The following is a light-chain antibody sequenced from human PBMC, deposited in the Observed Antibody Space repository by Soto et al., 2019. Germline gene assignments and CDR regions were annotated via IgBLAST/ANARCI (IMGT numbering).Light chain of an antibody. CDR1: QDISNL. J-gene: IGKJ5*01. CDR2: DAS. V-gene: IGKV1-33*01. CDR3: QKYENLPIN. Sequence: DIQMTHSPSSLSASVLDRVILTLHATQDISNLLNWFQQKPGKAPKLLIYDASNLETGVPSRFSGSGSGTDFTFTISSLQAEDIATYYCQKYENLPINFGQGTRREIK.